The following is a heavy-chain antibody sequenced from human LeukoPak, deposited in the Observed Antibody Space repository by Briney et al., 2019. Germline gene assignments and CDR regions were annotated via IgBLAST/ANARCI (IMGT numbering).Heavy chain of an antibody. Sequence: GGSLRLCCAASGFTFSSYSMNWVRQAPGKGLEWVSSISSSSSYIYYADSVKGRSTISRDNAKNSLYLQMNSLRAEDTAVYYCARLGVGYYGSGSYGYGMDVWGQGTTVTVSS. CDR2: ISSSSSYI. CDR1: GFTFSSYS. J-gene: IGHJ6*02. V-gene: IGHV3-21*01. CDR3: ARLGVGYYGSGSYGYGMDV. D-gene: IGHD3-10*01.